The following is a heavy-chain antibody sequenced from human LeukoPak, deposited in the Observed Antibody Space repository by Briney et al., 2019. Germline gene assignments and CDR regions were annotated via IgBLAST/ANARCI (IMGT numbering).Heavy chain of an antibody. CDR3: ARPQGYCSSTSCYIWGYHFDY. CDR2: INTSGST. D-gene: IGHD2-2*02. V-gene: IGHV4-61*02. Sequence: SETLSLTCTVSGGSISSGTYYWSWIRQPAGKGLEWIGRINTSGSTNYNPSLKSRVTISVDTSKNQFSLKLSSVTAADTAVYYCARPQGYCSSTSCYIWGYHFDYWGQGTLVTVSS. CDR1: GGSISSGTYY. J-gene: IGHJ4*02.